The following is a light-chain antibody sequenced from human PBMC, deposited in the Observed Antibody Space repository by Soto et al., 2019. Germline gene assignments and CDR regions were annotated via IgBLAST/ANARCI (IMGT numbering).Light chain of an antibody. Sequence: QRALTKPPSANGSEGQSVTISCTGTSSDVGGYNYVSWYQQHPGKAPKLMIYEVSKRPSGVPDRFSGSKSGNTAPLTVSGPQAEDEADYYCTSYPGSNPYASRTGPKVTV. CDR2: EVS. CDR3: TSYPGSNPYA. J-gene: IGLJ1*01. V-gene: IGLV2-8*01. CDR1: SSDVGGYNY.